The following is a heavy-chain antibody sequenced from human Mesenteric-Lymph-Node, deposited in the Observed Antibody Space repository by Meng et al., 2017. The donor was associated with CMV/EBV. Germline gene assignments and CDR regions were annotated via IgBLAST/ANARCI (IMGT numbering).Heavy chain of an antibody. CDR1: GITFTNHW. CDR3: ARGGGVRGYFYYYNMDV. Sequence: GGSLRLSCAASGITFTNHWLHWVRQAPGKGLVWVSRINSDGSSTTYADSVKGRFTIYRDNAKNTLYLQMNSLRAEDTAVYYCARGGGVRGYFYYYNMDVWGQGTTVTVSS. J-gene: IGHJ6*02. V-gene: IGHV3-74*01. CDR2: INSDGSST. D-gene: IGHD2-8*02.